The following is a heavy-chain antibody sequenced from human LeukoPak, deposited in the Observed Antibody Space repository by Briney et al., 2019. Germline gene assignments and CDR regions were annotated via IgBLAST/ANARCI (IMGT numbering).Heavy chain of an antibody. V-gene: IGHV1-58*02. D-gene: IGHD3-10*01. Sequence: SVKVSCKASGFTFTSSAMQWVRQARGQRLEWIGWIVVGSGNKNYAQKFQERVTITRDMSTSTAYMELSSLRSEDTAVYYCAADVRPTLGLWFGEFQNYGMDVWGQGTTVTVSS. CDR1: GFTFTSSA. CDR3: AADVRPTLGLWFGEFQNYGMDV. J-gene: IGHJ6*02. CDR2: IVVGSGNK.